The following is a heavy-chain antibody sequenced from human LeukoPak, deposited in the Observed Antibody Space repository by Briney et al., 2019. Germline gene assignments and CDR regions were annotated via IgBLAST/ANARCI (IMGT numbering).Heavy chain of an antibody. CDR3: ARFIAAAGFWFDP. V-gene: IGHV4-34*01. CDR1: GGSFSGYY. Sequence: SETLSLTCAVYGGSFSGYYWSWIRQPPGKGLEWIGEINHSGSTNYNPSLKSRVTISVDTSKNQFSLKLSSVTAADTAVYYCARFIAAAGFWFDPWGQGTLVTVSS. J-gene: IGHJ5*02. D-gene: IGHD6-13*01. CDR2: INHSGST.